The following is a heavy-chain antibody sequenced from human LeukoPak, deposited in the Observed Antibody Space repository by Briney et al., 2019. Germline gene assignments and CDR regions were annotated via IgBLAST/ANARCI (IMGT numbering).Heavy chain of an antibody. CDR3: VGWGISGITNH. J-gene: IGHJ4*02. CDR1: GFTFSSYS. D-gene: IGHD1-7*01. Sequence: GGSLRLSCAASGFTFSSYSMNWVRQAPGKGLEWVSSISSSSSYIYYADSVKGRFTISRDNAKNSLYLQMNILRAEDTAVYYCVGWGISGITNHWGQGTLVTVSS. V-gene: IGHV3-21*01. CDR2: ISSSSSYI.